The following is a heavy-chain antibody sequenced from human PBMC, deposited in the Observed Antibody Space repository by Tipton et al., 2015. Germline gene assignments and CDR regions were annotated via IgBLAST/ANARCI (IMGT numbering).Heavy chain of an antibody. J-gene: IGHJ4*02. CDR3: ARAVAGDFDY. D-gene: IGHD1-1*01. CDR1: GGSISSYY. Sequence: GSLRLSCTVSGGSISSYYWSWIRQPPGKGLEWIGYIYYSESTNYNPSLKSRVTISVDTSKNQFSLKLTSVTAADTAVYYCARAVAGDFDYWGQGTLVTVSS. V-gene: IGHV4-59*01. CDR2: IYYSEST.